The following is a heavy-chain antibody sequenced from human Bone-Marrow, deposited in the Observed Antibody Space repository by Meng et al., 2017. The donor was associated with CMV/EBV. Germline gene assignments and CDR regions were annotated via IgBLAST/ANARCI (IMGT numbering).Heavy chain of an antibody. J-gene: IGHJ6*02. Sequence: SVKVSCKASGGTFSSYAISWVRQAPGQGLEWMGGIIPILGIANYAQKFQGRVTITADKSTSTAYMELSSLRSEDTAVYYCARDRYDFWSGYYRPYYYGMDVWGQGTTVTVSS. V-gene: IGHV1-69*10. CDR3: ARDRYDFWSGYYRPYYYGMDV. CDR1: GGTFSSYA. CDR2: IIPILGIA. D-gene: IGHD3-3*01.